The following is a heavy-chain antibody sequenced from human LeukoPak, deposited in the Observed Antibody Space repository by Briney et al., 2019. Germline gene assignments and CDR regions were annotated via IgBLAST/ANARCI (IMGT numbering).Heavy chain of an antibody. CDR2: ISSSGSTI. Sequence: GGSLRLSCAASGFTFSDYYMSWIRQAPGKGLEWVSYISSSGSTIYYADSVKGRFTISRDNAKNSLYLQMNSLRAEDTAVYYCARDLYYYAPPHWFGPWGQGTLVTVSS. CDR3: ARDLYYYAPPHWFGP. J-gene: IGHJ5*02. V-gene: IGHV3-11*01. D-gene: IGHD3-10*01. CDR1: GFTFSDYY.